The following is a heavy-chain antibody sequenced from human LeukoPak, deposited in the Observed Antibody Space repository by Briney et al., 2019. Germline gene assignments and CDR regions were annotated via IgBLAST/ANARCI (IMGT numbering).Heavy chain of an antibody. CDR2: ISGSGGST. CDR1: GFTFSSYA. D-gene: IGHD6-19*01. V-gene: IGHV3-23*01. CDR3: AKSYSASEQWLVRGFDY. J-gene: IGHJ4*02. Sequence: GGALRLSCAASGFTFSSYAMSWVRQAPGKGLERVSAISGSGGSTYYADSVKGRFTISRDNSKNTLYLQMNSLRAEDTAVYYCAKSYSASEQWLVRGFDYWGQGTLVTASS.